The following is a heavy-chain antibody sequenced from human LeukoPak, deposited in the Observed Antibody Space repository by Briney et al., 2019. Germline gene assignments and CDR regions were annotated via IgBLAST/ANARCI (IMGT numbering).Heavy chain of an antibody. CDR2: ISGSGGST. Sequence: QPGGSLRLSCAASGFTFSSYAMSWVRQAPGKGLEWVSAISGSGGSTYYADSVKGRFTISRDNSKNTLYLQMNSLRAEDMAVYYCAKDSARYYYDSSGYYPSGYYFDYWGQGTLVTVSS. V-gene: IGHV3-23*01. D-gene: IGHD3-22*01. CDR1: GFTFSSYA. CDR3: AKDSARYYYDSSGYYPSGYYFDY. J-gene: IGHJ4*02.